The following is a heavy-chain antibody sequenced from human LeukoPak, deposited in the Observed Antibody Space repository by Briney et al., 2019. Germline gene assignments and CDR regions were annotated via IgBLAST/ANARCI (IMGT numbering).Heavy chain of an antibody. CDR2: INPNSGVT. Sequence: ASVKVSCKASGYTFTGYYMHWVRQAPGQGLEWMGWINPNSGVTNYPQKFQGRVTVTRDTSISTAYMELSRLASDDTAVYYCARGGAVEVPGDDIDYWGRGTPVTVSS. D-gene: IGHD4-17*01. J-gene: IGHJ4*02. CDR3: ARGGAVEVPGDDIDY. V-gene: IGHV1-2*02. CDR1: GYTFTGYY.